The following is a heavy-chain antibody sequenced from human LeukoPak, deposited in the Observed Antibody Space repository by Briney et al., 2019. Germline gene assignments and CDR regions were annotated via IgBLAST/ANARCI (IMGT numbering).Heavy chain of an antibody. V-gene: IGHV3-23*01. CDR1: GFTFSSYA. CDR3: ANGYCTNGVCSSVDAFDI. D-gene: IGHD2-8*01. CDR2: ISGSGGST. J-gene: IGHJ3*02. Sequence: PGGSLRLSCAASGFTFSSYAMSWVRQAPGKGLEWVSAISGSGGSTYYADSVKGRFTISRDNSKNTLYLQMNSLRAEDTAVYYCANGYCTNGVCSSVDAFDIWGQGTMVTVSS.